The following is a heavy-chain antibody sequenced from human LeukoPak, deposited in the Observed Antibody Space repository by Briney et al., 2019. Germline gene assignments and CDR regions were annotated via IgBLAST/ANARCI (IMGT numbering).Heavy chain of an antibody. J-gene: IGHJ4*02. V-gene: IGHV4-59*08. CDR2: IYYGGSI. CDR3: ARGNDY. CDR1: GVSINISY. Sequence: SETLSLTCTVSGVSINISYWSWIRQPPGKGLEWIGFIYYGGSINYNPSLKSRVTISVDWSKTQVSLKLSSVTAADTAVYYCARGNDYWGQGTLVTVSS.